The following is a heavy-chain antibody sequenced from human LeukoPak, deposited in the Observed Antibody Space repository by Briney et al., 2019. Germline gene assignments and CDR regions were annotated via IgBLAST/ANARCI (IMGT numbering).Heavy chain of an antibody. Sequence: PGGSLRLSCAASGFTFSSYGMHWVRQAPGKGLEWVAVIWYDGSNKYYADSVKSRFTISRDNSKNTLYLQMNSLRAEDTAVYYCARSYGINYYFDYWGQGTLVTVSS. CDR2: IWYDGSNK. CDR1: GFTFSSYG. D-gene: IGHD1-26*01. CDR3: ARSYGINYYFDY. J-gene: IGHJ4*02. V-gene: IGHV3-33*01.